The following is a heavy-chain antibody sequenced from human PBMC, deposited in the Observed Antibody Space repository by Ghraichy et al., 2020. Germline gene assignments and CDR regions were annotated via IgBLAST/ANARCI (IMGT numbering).Heavy chain of an antibody. Sequence: LSLTCAASGFTFSDYYMSWIRQAPGKGLEWVSYISSSGSTIYYADSVKGRFTISRDNAKNSLYLQMNSLRAEDTAVYYCARTVTTATAYYYYYGMDVWGQGTTVTVSS. CDR3: ARTVTTATAYYYYYGMDV. J-gene: IGHJ6*02. CDR1: GFTFSDYY. D-gene: IGHD4-11*01. V-gene: IGHV3-11*01. CDR2: ISSSGSTI.